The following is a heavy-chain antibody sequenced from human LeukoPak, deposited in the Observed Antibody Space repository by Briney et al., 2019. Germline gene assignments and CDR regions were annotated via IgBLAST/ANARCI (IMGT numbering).Heavy chain of an antibody. CDR3: AREGIAVGGPPPRWFDS. CDR2: INPKTGDT. D-gene: IGHD6-19*01. J-gene: IGHJ5*01. V-gene: IGHV1-2*02. Sequence: GASVKVSCKASGYTFSDYYIHWVRQAPGQGLQWMGWINPKTGDTNYPQKSQGRVTMTRDTSISTAYMELSRLRSDDTAVYYCAREGIAVGGPPPRWFDSWGQGTLVTVSS. CDR1: GYTFSDYY.